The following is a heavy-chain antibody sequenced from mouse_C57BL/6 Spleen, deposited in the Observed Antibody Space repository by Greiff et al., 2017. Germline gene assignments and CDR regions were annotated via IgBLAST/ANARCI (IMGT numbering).Heavy chain of an antibody. J-gene: IGHJ1*03. D-gene: IGHD1-3*01. CDR1: GFNIKDYY. CDR3: ALVVAPTEYFDV. Sequence: DVKLQESGAELVKPGASVKLSCTASGFNIKDYYMHWVKQRTEQGLEWIGRIAPEDGETKYAPKFQGKATITADTSSNTAYLQLSSLTSEDTAVYCCALVVAPTEYFDVWGTGTTVTVSS. CDR2: IAPEDGET. V-gene: IGHV14-2*01.